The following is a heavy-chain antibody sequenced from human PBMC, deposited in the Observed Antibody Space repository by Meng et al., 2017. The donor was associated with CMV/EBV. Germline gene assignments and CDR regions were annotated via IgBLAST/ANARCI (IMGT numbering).Heavy chain of an antibody. CDR3: AIYCSSTSCYGGDAFDI. CDR1: GYTFTGYY. V-gene: IGHV1-2*02. D-gene: IGHD2-2*01. CDR2: INPNSGGT. J-gene: IGHJ3*02. Sequence: ASVKVSCKASGYTFTGYYMHWVRQAPGQGLEWMGWINPNSGGTNYAQKFQGRVTMTRDTSISTAYMELSRLRSDDTAVYYCAIYCSSTSCYGGDAFDIWGQGTTVTVSS.